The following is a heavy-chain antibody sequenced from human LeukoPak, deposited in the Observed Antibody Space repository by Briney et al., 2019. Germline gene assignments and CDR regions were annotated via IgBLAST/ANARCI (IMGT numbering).Heavy chain of an antibody. J-gene: IGHJ4*02. D-gene: IGHD2-2*01. V-gene: IGHV3-30*02. CDR3: AKKGFCNSGSCYGVFDY. Sequence: GGSLRLSCAAPGFTFSHYGMHWVRQAPGKGLEWVAFILYDGSNKYYADSVKGRFTISRDNSKNTLDLQMNSLRAEDTAVYYCAKKGFCNSGSCYGVFDYWGQGTLVTVSS. CDR1: GFTFSHYG. CDR2: ILYDGSNK.